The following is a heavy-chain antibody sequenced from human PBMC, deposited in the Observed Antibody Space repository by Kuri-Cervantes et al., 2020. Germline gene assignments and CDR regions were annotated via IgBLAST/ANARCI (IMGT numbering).Heavy chain of an antibody. D-gene: IGHD7-27*01. CDR1: GFSFSNYA. CDR3: ARAEDWGTPWCFDL. V-gene: IGHV3-23*01. Sequence: GESLKISCAASGFSFSNYAMSWVRQAPGKGLEVVSDVSGSGRDTYYTDSVKGRFTISRDNSKNTRNTLYLQMNSLRSEDTAVYYCARAEDWGTPWCFDLWGRGTLVTVSS. CDR2: VSGSGRDT. J-gene: IGHJ2*01.